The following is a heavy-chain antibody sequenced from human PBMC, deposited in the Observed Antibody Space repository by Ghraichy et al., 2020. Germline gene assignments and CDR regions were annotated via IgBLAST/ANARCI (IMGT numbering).Heavy chain of an antibody. Sequence: GGSLRLSCVASGFSVSSDYMSWVRQAPGKGLEWVSVIYTGGSTYYADSVKGRFIISRDNSKNTLYLQMNSLRAEDTAVYYCWRGTMVVTAPRDWGQGTLVTVSS. D-gene: IGHD2-21*02. CDR2: IYTGGST. CDR3: WRGTMVVTAPRD. J-gene: IGHJ4*02. V-gene: IGHV3-53*01. CDR1: GFSVSSDY.